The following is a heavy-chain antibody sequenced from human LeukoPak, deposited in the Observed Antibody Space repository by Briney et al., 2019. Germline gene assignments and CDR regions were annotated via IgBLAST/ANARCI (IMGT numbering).Heavy chain of an antibody. CDR3: AKANVKYCSGGSCFDAFDI. CDR1: GFTFSSYS. J-gene: IGHJ3*02. D-gene: IGHD2-15*01. V-gene: IGHV3-21*04. Sequence: GGSLRLSCAASGFTFSSYSMNWVRQAPGKGLEWVSSISSSSSYIYYADSVKGRFTISRDNAKNSLYLQMNSLRAEDTAVYYCAKANVKYCSGGSCFDAFDIWGQGTMVTVSS. CDR2: ISSSSSYI.